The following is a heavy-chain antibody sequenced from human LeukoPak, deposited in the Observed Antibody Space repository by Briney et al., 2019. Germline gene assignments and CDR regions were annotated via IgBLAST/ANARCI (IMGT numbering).Heavy chain of an antibody. CDR2: FSATDGSA. CDR1: GFTVSSYG. V-gene: IGHV3-23*01. D-gene: IGHD6-6*01. Sequence: GGSLRLSCAASGFTVSSYGMTWVRLAPGKGLEWVSAFSATDGSAQYAESVKGRFTISRDNSKNSLYLQMNSLRAEDTAVYYCAKDRSGSSSVDYWGQGTLVTVSS. CDR3: AKDRSGSSSVDY. J-gene: IGHJ4*02.